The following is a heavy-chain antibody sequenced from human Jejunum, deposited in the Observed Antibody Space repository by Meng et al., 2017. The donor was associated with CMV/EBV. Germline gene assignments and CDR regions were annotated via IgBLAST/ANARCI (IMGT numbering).Heavy chain of an antibody. J-gene: IGHJ5*02. Sequence: SGDTCTSNEINRGRQATGQGREWMGWMKPNSGCTGYAQKFQGRVTISRNTAISTAYMELSRLRSEDTAVYECAAQYIEVPAATFDPWGQGALVTVSS. V-gene: IGHV1-8*03. D-gene: IGHD2-2*01. CDR2: MKPNSGCT. CDR3: AAQYIEVPAATFDP. CDR1: GDTCTSNE.